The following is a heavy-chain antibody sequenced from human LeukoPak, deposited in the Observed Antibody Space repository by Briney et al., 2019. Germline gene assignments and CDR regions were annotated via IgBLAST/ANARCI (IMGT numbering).Heavy chain of an antibody. Sequence: GGSLRLSCAASGFTFSNYARSRVRQAPGNGLECCSDISGSDGGTDYADYGRGRFTIARANYKNSLYLQRNSLSSEDTAVYYCARSERGCSGGSCYSSMDYWGQGTLVTVSS. J-gene: IGHJ4*02. CDR2: ISGSDGGT. CDR1: GFTFSNYA. D-gene: IGHD2-15*01. V-gene: IGHV3-23*01. CDR3: ARSERGCSGGSCYSSMDY.